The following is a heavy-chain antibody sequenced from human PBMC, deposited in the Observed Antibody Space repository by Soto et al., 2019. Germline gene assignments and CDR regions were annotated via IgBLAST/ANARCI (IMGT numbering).Heavy chain of an antibody. J-gene: IGHJ6*03. CDR1: GYTFTSYD. Sequence: ASVKVSWKGAGYTFTSYDINWVRQATGQGLEWMGWMNPNSGNTGYAQKFQGRVTMTRNTSISTAYMELSSLRSEDTAVYYCARSLRSSTSSDYYYYYMDVWGKGTTVTVSS. D-gene: IGHD2-2*01. CDR2: MNPNSGNT. CDR3: ARSLRSSTSSDYYYYYMDV. V-gene: IGHV1-8*01.